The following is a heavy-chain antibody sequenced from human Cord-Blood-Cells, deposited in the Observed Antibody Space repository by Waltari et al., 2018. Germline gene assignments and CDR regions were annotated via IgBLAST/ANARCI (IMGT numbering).Heavy chain of an antibody. CDR1: GGTFSSYA. J-gene: IGHJ5*02. CDR3: ARDSSGSIAARAVWFDP. V-gene: IGHV1-69*01. D-gene: IGHD6-6*01. Sequence: QVQLVQSGAEVKKPGSAVKVSCKAPGGTFSSYAISWVRQASGQGLEWMGGIIPIFGTANYEQKCQVRVTITANESTSTAYMGLSSLRSEDTAVYYCARDSSGSIAARAVWFDPWGQGTLVTVSS. CDR2: IIPIFGTA.